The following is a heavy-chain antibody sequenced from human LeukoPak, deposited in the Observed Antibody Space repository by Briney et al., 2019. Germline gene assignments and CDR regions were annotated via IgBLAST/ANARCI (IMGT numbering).Heavy chain of an antibody. CDR1: GYTFTSYG. CDR3: ARDGDYYGSGSSHDY. CDR2: ISAYNGNT. V-gene: IGHV1-18*01. Sequence: ASVKVSCKASGYTFTSYGISWVRQAPGQGLEWMGWISAYNGNTNYAQKLQGRVTMTTDTSTGTAYMELRSLRSDDTAVYYCARDGDYYGSGSSHDYWGQGTLVTVSS. J-gene: IGHJ4*02. D-gene: IGHD3-10*01.